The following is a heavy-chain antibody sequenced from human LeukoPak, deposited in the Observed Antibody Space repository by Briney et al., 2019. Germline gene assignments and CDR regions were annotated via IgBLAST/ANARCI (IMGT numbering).Heavy chain of an antibody. CDR1: GYTFTSYA. CDR2: INPSGSST. J-gene: IGHJ5*02. CDR3: ARDNSVGETAWWFDP. Sequence: GASVKVSCKASGYTFTSYAISWVRQAPGQGLEWMGLINPSGSSTTYAQKFQGRVTMTRDMFTSTDYMELTSLTSDDTAVYYCARDNSVGETAWWFDPWGQGTLVTVSS. D-gene: IGHD1-26*01. V-gene: IGHV1-46*01.